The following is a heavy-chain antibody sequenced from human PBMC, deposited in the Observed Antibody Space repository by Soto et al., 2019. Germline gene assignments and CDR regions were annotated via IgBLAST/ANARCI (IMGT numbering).Heavy chain of an antibody. D-gene: IGHD6-13*01. V-gene: IGHV3-48*02. J-gene: IGHJ6*02. Sequence: EVQLVESGGDLVQPGGSLRLSCAASGFIFSDYTMTWVRQAPGRGLEFVSHISSSGDAIFYAESVKGRFTVSRDNAKNSLYLQMNSLRDDDTAVYFCARDQGGSTWFVGVYYSFGMAVWGQGPAVTVSS. CDR1: GFIFSDYT. CDR3: ARDQGGSTWFVGVYYSFGMAV. CDR2: ISSSGDAI.